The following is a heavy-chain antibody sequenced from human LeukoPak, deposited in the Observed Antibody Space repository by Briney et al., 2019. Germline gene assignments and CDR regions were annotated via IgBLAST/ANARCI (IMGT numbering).Heavy chain of an antibody. Sequence: SVKVSCKASGGTFNSYAISWVRQAPGQGLEWMGGIIPIFGTANYAQKFQGRVTITADESTSTAYMELSSLRSEDTAVYYCAKRNYDFWSGRPNWFDPWGQGTLVTVSS. V-gene: IGHV1-69*01. J-gene: IGHJ5*02. CDR1: GGTFNSYA. D-gene: IGHD3-3*01. CDR2: IIPIFGTA. CDR3: AKRNYDFWSGRPNWFDP.